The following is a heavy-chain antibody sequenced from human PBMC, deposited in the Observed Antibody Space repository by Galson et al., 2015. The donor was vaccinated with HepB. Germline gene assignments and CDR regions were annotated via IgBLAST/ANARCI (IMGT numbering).Heavy chain of an antibody. CDR2: ISGSGGST. Sequence: SLRLSCAASGFTFSSYAMSWVRQAPGKGLEGVSAISGSGGSTYYADSVKGRFTISRDNSKNTLYLQMNSLRAEDTAVYYCAMGGYYDSSGYYYFPYFDYWGQGTLVTVSS. V-gene: IGHV3-23*01. CDR1: GFTFSSYA. J-gene: IGHJ4*02. CDR3: AMGGYYDSSGYYYFPYFDY. D-gene: IGHD3-22*01.